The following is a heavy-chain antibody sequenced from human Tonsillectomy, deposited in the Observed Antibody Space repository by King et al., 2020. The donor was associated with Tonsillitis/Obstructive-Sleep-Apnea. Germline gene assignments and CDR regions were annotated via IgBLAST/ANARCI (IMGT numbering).Heavy chain of an antibody. J-gene: IGHJ6*03. Sequence: DVQLVESGGGLVQPGGSLRLSCAASGFTFSIYAMSWVRQAPGKGLEWVSAISGSGGSTYYADSVKGRFTISRDNSKNTLYLQMNSLGAEDTAVYYCAKYPKGSSPPYYYYYMDVWGKGTTVTVSS. CDR3: AKYPKGSSPPYYYYYMDV. CDR1: GFTFSIYA. V-gene: IGHV3-23*04. CDR2: ISGSGGST. D-gene: IGHD6-6*01.